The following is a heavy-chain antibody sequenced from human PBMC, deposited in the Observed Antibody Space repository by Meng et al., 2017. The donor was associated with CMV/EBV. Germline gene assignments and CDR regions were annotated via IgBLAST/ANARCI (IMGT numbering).Heavy chain of an antibody. CDR3: ARSPVVRYCSSTSCSPFLDY. CDR1: GFTFGDYA. V-gene: IGHV3-49*04. CDR2: IRSKAYGGTT. D-gene: IGHD2-2*01. J-gene: IGHJ4*02. Sequence: GGSLRLSCTASGFTFGDYAMSWVRQAPGKGLEWVGFIRSKAYGGTTEYAASVKGRFTISRDNAKNSLYLQMNSLRAEDTAVYYCARSPVVRYCSSTSCSPFLDYWGQGTLVTVSS.